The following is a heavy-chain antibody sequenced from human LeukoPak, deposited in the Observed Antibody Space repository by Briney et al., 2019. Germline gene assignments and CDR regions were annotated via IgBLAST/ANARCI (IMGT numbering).Heavy chain of an antibody. CDR1: GFTFSSYW. D-gene: IGHD6-13*01. CDR3: ARAERQQQLVLGYFDY. V-gene: IGHV3-74*01. Sequence: PGGSLRLSCAASGFTFSSYWMHWVRQAPGKGLVWVSRINSDGSSTSYADSVKGRFTISRDNAKNTLYLQMNSLRAEDTAVYYCARAERQQQLVLGYFDYWGQGTLVTVSS. CDR2: INSDGSST. J-gene: IGHJ4*02.